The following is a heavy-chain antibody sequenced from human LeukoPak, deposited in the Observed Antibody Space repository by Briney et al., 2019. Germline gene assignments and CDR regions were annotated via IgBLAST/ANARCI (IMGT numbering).Heavy chain of an antibody. J-gene: IGHJ4*02. Sequence: GGSLRLSCAAPGFMFHDYAIHWARHAPGKGLEWVSLISGDGGRPFYAVSVKGQFTISRDKSKNSLYLQMNSLRSDDTALYYCARESESSGWYDYWGQGTLVTVSS. CDR1: GFMFHDYA. V-gene: IGHV3-43*02. CDR3: ARESESSGWYDY. CDR2: ISGDGGRP. D-gene: IGHD6-19*01.